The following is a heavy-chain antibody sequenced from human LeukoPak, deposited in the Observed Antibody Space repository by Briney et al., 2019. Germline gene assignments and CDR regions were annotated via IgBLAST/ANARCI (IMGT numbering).Heavy chain of an antibody. V-gene: IGHV3-23*01. CDR1: GFTFNTYA. Sequence: PGGSLRLSCAASGFTFNTYAMNWVRQDPGKGLEWVSTINDGGRTTYYADSVKGRFTISRDNSKNTVYLQMNNLRAEDTALYYCTNQPILAGSIDSWGQGTLVTVSS. D-gene: IGHD3-9*01. J-gene: IGHJ4*02. CDR2: INDGGRTT. CDR3: TNQPILAGSIDS.